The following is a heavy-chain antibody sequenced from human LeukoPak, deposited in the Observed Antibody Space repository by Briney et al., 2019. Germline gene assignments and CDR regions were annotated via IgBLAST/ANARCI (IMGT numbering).Heavy chain of an antibody. CDR2: IDSSDSYT. Sequence: GESLKISCKGSGYSFTNYWITWVRQMPGKGLEWMGLIDSSDSYTNYSPSFQGHVTISADKSISTAYLQWSSLKASDTAMYYCAREKWLVGPDSWGQGSLVTVSS. CDR3: AREKWLVGPDS. J-gene: IGHJ4*02. V-gene: IGHV5-10-1*01. CDR1: GYSFTNYW. D-gene: IGHD6-19*01.